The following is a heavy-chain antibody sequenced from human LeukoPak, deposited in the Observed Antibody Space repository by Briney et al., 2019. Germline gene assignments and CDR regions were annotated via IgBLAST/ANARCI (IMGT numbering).Heavy chain of an antibody. CDR1: GYTFTSYD. D-gene: IGHD3-9*01. Sequence: GASVKVSCEASGYTFTSYDINWVRQATGQGLEWMGWMNPNSGNTGYAQKFQGRVTMTRNTSISTAYMELSSLRSEDTAVYYCARDVSGYDISTGYYISELDYWGQGTLVTVSS. CDR2: MNPNSGNT. V-gene: IGHV1-8*01. J-gene: IGHJ4*02. CDR3: ARDVSGYDISTGYYISELDY.